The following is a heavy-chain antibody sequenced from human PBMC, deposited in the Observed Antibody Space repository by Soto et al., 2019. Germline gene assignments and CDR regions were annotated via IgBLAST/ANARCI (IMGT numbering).Heavy chain of an antibody. V-gene: IGHV4-34*01. CDR2: INHSGST. CDR1: SGSFSGYY. J-gene: IGHJ4*02. Sequence: PSERMSLTCAVXSGSFSGYYWSWIRQTPGKGLEWIGEINHSGSTNYNPSLKSRVTISVDTSKNQFSLKLSSVTAADTAVYYCARRRITMVRGVISHFDYWGQGTLVTVSS. D-gene: IGHD3-10*01. CDR3: ARRRITMVRGVISHFDY.